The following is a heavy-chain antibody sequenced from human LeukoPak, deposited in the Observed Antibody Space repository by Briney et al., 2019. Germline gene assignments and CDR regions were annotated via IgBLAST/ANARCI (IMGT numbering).Heavy chain of an antibody. J-gene: IGHJ4*02. CDR2: IYYSGST. D-gene: IGHD3-10*01. CDR3: ARDSRRFGELFNPHFDY. CDR1: GGSISSYY. Sequence: SETLSLTCTVSGGSISSYYWSWIRQPPGKGLEWIGYIYYSGSTNYNPSLKSRVTISVDTSKNQFSLKLSSVTAADTAVYYCARDSRRFGELFNPHFDYWGQGTLVTVSS. V-gene: IGHV4-59*01.